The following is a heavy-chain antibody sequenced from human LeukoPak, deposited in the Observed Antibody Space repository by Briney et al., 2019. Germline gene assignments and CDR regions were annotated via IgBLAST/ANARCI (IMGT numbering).Heavy chain of an antibody. V-gene: IGHV4-34*01. CDR2: INHSGGT. D-gene: IGHD3-16*02. CDR3: ARQWNDYVWGSYRYTFDY. CDR1: GGSFSGYY. Sequence: PSETLSLTCAVYGGSFSGYYWSWIRQPPGKGLEWIGEINHSGGTNYNPSLKSRVTISVDTSKNQFSLKLSSVTAADTAVYYCARQWNDYVWGSYRYTFDYWGQGTLVTVSS. J-gene: IGHJ4*02.